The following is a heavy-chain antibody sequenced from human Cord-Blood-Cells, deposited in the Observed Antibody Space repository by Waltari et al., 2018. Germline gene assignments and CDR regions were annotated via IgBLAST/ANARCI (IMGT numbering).Heavy chain of an antibody. V-gene: IGHV4-34*01. Sequence: QVQLQQWGAGLWKPSVTLSLTCAVYGGSFSGDCWSWFRQPPGQGLDWIGEIKHSGRTNYNPSLKSRVTISVDTSKNQFSLKLSSVTAADTAVYYCARGLLTGSNYDYWGQGTLVTVSS. CDR1: GGSFSGDC. CDR3: ARGLLTGSNYDY. J-gene: IGHJ4*02. D-gene: IGHD1-26*01. CDR2: IKHSGRT.